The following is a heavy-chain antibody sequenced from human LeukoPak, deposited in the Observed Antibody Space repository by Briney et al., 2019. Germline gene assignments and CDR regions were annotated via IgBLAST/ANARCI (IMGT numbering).Heavy chain of an antibody. CDR2: ISNSGGRT. Sequence: LPGGSLRLSCAASGFTFSSYAMSWVRQAPGKGLEWVSSISNSGGRTFYTDSVEGRFTISRDNSKITLYLQMNSLRAEDTAVYYCAKGGKWDVTPFDYWGQGTLVTVSS. D-gene: IGHD1-26*01. CDR3: AKGGKWDVTPFDY. V-gene: IGHV3-23*01. J-gene: IGHJ4*02. CDR1: GFTFSSYA.